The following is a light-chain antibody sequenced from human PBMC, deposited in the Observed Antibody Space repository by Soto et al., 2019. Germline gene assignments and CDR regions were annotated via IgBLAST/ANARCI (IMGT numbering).Light chain of an antibody. V-gene: IGKV1-5*01. CDR2: DAS. Sequence: DIQMTQSPSTLSASVGDRVTITCRASQSISSWLAWYQQKPGKASKLLIYDASSLESGVPSRFSGSGSGTEFTLTISSLQPDDFATYYCQQSATFGQGTKVEIK. J-gene: IGKJ1*01. CDR3: QQSAT. CDR1: QSISSW.